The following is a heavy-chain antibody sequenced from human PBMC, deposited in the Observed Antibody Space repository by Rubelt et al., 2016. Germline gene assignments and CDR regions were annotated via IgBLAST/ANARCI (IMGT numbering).Heavy chain of an antibody. V-gene: IGHV3-15*01. CDR2: IQTKTHGGTT. D-gene: IGHD4-23*01. CDR3: TTVTVVDVHRDY. J-gene: IGHJ4*02. Sequence: EVQLVESGGGLVKPGGSLRLSCAASGFPFSNAWMSWVRQAPGPGLEWVGRIQTKTHGGTTDYAAPVKGRFTISRDDSKNQLYLQMKSLKTEEPAVYYCTTVTVVDVHRDYWGQGTLVTVSS. CDR1: GFPFSNAW.